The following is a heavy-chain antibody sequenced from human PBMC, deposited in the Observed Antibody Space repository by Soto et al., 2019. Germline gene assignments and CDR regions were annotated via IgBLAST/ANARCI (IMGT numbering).Heavy chain of an antibody. CDR3: ARGWSDYFDY. J-gene: IGHJ4*02. Sequence: GGSLRLSCTASGFTFSSYAMSWVRQAPGKGLEWVSDISGSGGSTYYADSVKGRFTISRDNSKNTLYLQMNSLRADDSAGYYCARGWSDYFDYWGQGTLVTVSS. V-gene: IGHV3-23*01. CDR1: GFTFSSYA. D-gene: IGHD6-13*01. CDR2: ISGSGGST.